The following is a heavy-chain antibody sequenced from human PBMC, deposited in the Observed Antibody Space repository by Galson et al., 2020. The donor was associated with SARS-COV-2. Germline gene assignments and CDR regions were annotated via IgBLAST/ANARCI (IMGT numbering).Heavy chain of an antibody. CDR2: ISYDGSNK. V-gene: IGHV3-30-3*01. J-gene: IGHJ6*02. CDR3: ARDWVYYDILTGYLPRWETYYYYYGMDV. CDR1: GFTFSSYA. D-gene: IGHD3-9*01. Sequence: GGSLRLSCAASGFTFSSYAMHWVRQAPGKGLEWVAVISYDGSNKYYADSVKGRFTISRDNSKNTLYLQMNSLRAEDTAVYYCARDWVYYDILTGYLPRWETYYYYYGMDVWGQGTTVTVSS.